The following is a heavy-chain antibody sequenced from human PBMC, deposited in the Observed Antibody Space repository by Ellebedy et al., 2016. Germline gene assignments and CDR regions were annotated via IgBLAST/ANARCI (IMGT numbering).Heavy chain of an antibody. V-gene: IGHV4-39*07. Sequence: SETLSLTXTVSGGSISSSSYYWGWIRQPPGKGLEWIGSIYYSGSTYYNPSLKSRVTISVDTSKNQFSLKLSSVTAADTAVYYCARRFMVRGVIIKDWFDPWGQGTLVTVSS. D-gene: IGHD3-10*01. CDR2: IYYSGST. J-gene: IGHJ5*02. CDR1: GGSISSSSYY. CDR3: ARRFMVRGVIIKDWFDP.